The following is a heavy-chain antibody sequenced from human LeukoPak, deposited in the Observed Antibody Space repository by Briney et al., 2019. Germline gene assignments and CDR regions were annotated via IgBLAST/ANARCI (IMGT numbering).Heavy chain of an antibody. V-gene: IGHV4-59*08. CDR2: IYYSGST. CDR1: GGSTSSYY. J-gene: IGHJ4*02. CDR3: ARHGDIVATTGIYYFDY. D-gene: IGHD5-12*01. Sequence: SETLSLTCTVSGGSTSSYYWSWIRQPPGKGLEWIGYIYYSGSTNYNPSLRSRVTISVDTSKNQFSLKLSSVTAADTAVYYCARHGDIVATTGIYYFDYWGQGTLVTVSS.